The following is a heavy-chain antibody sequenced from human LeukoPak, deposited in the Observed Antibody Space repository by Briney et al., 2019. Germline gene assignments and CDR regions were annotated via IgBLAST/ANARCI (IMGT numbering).Heavy chain of an antibody. J-gene: IGHJ4*02. CDR3: AKQLGYCSDGSCYFPY. V-gene: IGHV3-23*01. Sequence: GGSLRLSCAASGFTFSSSAMSWVRQAPGKGLEWVSAISNNGGYTYYADSVQGRFTFSRDNSKSTLCLQMNSLRAEDTAVYYCAKQLGYCSDGSCYFPYWGQGTLVTVSS. CDR2: ISNNGGYT. D-gene: IGHD2-15*01. CDR1: GFTFSSSA.